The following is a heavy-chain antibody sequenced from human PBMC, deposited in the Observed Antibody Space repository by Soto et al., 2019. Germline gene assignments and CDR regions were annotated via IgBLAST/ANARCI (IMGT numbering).Heavy chain of an antibody. V-gene: IGHV4-30-4*01. CDR3: ARRGVSVFSYYDFWSGYGFDY. Sequence: QVQLQESGPGLVKPSQTLSLTCTVSGGSISSGDYYWSWIRQPPGKGLEWIGYIYYSGSTYYNPSLESRVTISVDTSKNQFSLKLSSVTAADTAVYYCARRGVSVFSYYDFWSGYGFDYWGQGTLVTVSS. CDR1: GGSISSGDYY. D-gene: IGHD3-3*01. CDR2: IYYSGST. J-gene: IGHJ4*02.